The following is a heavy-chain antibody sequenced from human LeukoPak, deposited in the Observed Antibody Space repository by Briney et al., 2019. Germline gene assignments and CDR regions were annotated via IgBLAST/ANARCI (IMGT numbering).Heavy chain of an antibody. CDR3: ARGRWERLYDAFDI. J-gene: IGHJ3*02. V-gene: IGHV3-30-3*01. Sequence: GRSLRLSCAASGFTFSSYAMHWVRQAPGKGLEWVAVISYDGSNKYYADSVKGRFTISRDNSKNTLYLQMNSLRAEDTAVYYCARGRWERLYDAFDIWGQGTMVTVSS. CDR1: GFTFSSYA. CDR2: ISYDGSNK. D-gene: IGHD1-26*01.